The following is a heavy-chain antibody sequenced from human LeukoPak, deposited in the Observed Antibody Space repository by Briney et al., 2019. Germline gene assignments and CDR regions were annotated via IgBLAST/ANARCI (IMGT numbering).Heavy chain of an antibody. CDR3: ARDWPTIAAAGTIPEYFQH. J-gene: IGHJ1*01. CDR1: GFTFSSYE. CDR2: ISSSGSTI. V-gene: IGHV3-48*03. D-gene: IGHD6-13*01. Sequence: PGGSLRLSCVASGFTFSSYEMNWVRQAPGKGLEWVSYISSSGSTIYYADSVKGRFTISRDNAKNSLYLQMNSLRAEDTAVYYCARDWPTIAAAGTIPEYFQHWGQGTLVTVSS.